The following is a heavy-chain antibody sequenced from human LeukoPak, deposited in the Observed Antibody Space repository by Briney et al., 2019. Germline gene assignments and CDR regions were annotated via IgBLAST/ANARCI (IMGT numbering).Heavy chain of an antibody. CDR3: STGMLRGLAPVFLDY. D-gene: IGHD3-10*01. Sequence: KASETLSLTCTVSGGSINNYFWIWIRQSPGKGLEWIGYIYYTGSANYNPSLKSRVTISLDTSKNQFSLNLRSVTAADTAVYYCSTGMLRGLAPVFLDYWGQGTLVTVSS. CDR1: GGSINNYF. J-gene: IGHJ4*02. V-gene: IGHV4-59*12. CDR2: IYYTGSA.